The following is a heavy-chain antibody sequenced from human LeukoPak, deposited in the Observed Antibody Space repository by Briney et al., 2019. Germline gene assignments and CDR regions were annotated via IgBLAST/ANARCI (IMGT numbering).Heavy chain of an antibody. CDR2: IKQDRSEK. J-gene: IGHJ4*02. D-gene: IGHD5-18*01. CDR3: ARGQLWFTGTLDY. CDR1: GFTFTNYW. Sequence: GGSLRLSCAASGFTFTNYWMSWVRQAPGKGLELVANIKQDRSEKYYVDSVKGRFTISRDNAKNSLYLQMNSLRAEDTAVYYCARGQLWFTGTLDYWGQGTLVTVSS. V-gene: IGHV3-7*01.